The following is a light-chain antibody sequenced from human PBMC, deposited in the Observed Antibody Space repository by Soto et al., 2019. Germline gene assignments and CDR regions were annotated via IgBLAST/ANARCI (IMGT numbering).Light chain of an antibody. CDR1: QIVSNNY. CDR3: QHYGDSSSWT. J-gene: IGKJ1*01. CDR2: VAS. V-gene: IGKV3-20*01. Sequence: MTQSPATLSVSPGERATLSCWASQIVSNNYLACYQQKPCQAPRLLIFVASSRATGIPDRFSGSGSATDFTLTINRLETEDFAVYYCQHYGDSSSWTFGHGTQVDIK.